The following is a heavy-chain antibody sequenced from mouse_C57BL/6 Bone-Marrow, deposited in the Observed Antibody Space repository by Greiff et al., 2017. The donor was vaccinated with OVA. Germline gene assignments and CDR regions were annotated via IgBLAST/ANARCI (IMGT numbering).Heavy chain of an antibody. CDR2: IWWGDDK. Sequence: QVTLKVSGPGILQPSQTLSLTCSFSGFSLSTFGMGVGWIRQLSGKGLEWLAHIWWGDDKYYNQALKSRLTISKDTSKTQVFLKIANVDTADTATYYWARIAGSDYGSTWFAYWGQGTRVTVSA. V-gene: IGHV8-8*01. CDR1: GFSLSTFGMG. D-gene: IGHD1-1*01. J-gene: IGHJ3*01. CDR3: ARIAGSDYGSTWFAY.